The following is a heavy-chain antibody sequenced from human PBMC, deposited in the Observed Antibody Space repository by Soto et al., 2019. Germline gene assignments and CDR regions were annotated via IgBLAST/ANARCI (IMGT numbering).Heavy chain of an antibody. CDR1: GFTFSSYW. Sequence: PGGSLRLSCAASGFTFSSYWMSWVRQGPGKGPEWVANIKQDGSEKYYVDSVKGRFTISRDNAKNSLYLQMNSLRAEDTAVYYCASQTQEYYYYGMDVWGQGTTVTVSS. V-gene: IGHV3-7*02. J-gene: IGHJ6*02. CDR3: ASQTQEYYYYGMDV. CDR2: IKQDGSEK.